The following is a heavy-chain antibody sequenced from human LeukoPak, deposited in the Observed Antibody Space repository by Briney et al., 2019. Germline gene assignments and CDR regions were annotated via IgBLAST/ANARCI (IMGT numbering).Heavy chain of an antibody. V-gene: IGHV4-61*02. Sequence: SETQSLTCTVSGGSISSGSYYWSWIRQPAGKGLEWIGRIYTSGSTNYNPSLKSRVTISVDTSKNQFSLKLSSVTAADTAVYYCARDNYSSHYYYYGMDVWGQGTTVTVSS. CDR3: ARDNYSSHYYYYGMDV. CDR1: GGSISSGSYY. J-gene: IGHJ6*02. CDR2: IYTSGST. D-gene: IGHD6-13*01.